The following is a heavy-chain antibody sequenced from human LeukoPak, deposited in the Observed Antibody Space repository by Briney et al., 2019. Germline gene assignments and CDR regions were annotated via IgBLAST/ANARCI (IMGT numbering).Heavy chain of an antibody. J-gene: IGHJ4*02. Sequence: GGSLRLSCSASGFTFSSYVMNWVRQAPGKGLEWISYITHDGYKTYYADSVKGRFTISRDSAKNSLYLQMDSLRDEDTAVYYCVRDFDWALDSWGQGTLVTVSS. CDR3: VRDFDWALDS. CDR2: ITHDGYKT. CDR1: GFTFSSYV. V-gene: IGHV3-48*02. D-gene: IGHD3-9*01.